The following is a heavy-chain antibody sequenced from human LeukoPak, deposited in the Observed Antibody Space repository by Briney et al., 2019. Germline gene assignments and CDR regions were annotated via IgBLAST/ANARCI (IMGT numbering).Heavy chain of an antibody. CDR3: ARHGGAYGDYNFDY. CDR1: GYTFSNNW. CDR2: IYPGDSDT. D-gene: IGHD4-17*01. Sequence: EESLKISCKGSGYTFSNNWIGWVRQMPGKGLEWMGIIYPGDSDTRYSPSFQGQVTISADKSISTAYLQWSSLKASDTAMYYCARHGGAYGDYNFDYWGQGTLVTVSS. V-gene: IGHV5-51*01. J-gene: IGHJ4*02.